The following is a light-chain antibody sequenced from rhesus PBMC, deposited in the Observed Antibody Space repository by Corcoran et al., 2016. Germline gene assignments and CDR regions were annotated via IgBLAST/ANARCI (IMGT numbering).Light chain of an antibody. Sequence: DIVMTQTPLSLPVTPGEPASISCRSSQSLLDSEDGNTYLDWYLQKPGQSPQLLIYEVSNRASGVPERVSGSGADTDFTMKISRGEAEDVGVYYCMQALEFPLTFGGGTKVEIK. CDR1: QSLLDSEDGNTY. J-gene: IGKJ4*01. CDR3: MQALEFPLT. CDR2: EVS. V-gene: IGKV2-104*02.